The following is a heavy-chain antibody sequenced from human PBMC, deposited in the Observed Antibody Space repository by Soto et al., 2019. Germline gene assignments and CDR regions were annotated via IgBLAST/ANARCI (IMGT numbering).Heavy chain of an antibody. D-gene: IGHD6-19*01. V-gene: IGHV4-39*01. Sequence: QLQLQESGPGLVKPSETLSLTCTVSGGSISSSSYYWGWIRQPPGKGLEWIGSIYYSGSTYYNPSLKSRVTISVDTSKNQFSLKLSSVTAADTAVYYCARLSSGWYSFDYWGQGTLVTVSS. CDR3: ARLSSGWYSFDY. CDR2: IYYSGST. J-gene: IGHJ4*02. CDR1: GGSISSSSYY.